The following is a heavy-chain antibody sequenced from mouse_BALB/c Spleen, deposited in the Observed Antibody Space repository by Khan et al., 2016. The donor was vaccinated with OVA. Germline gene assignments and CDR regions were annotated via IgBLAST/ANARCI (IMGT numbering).Heavy chain of an antibody. CDR3: ASGYGYGWYLDV. J-gene: IGHJ1*01. Sequence: QIQLVQSGPELKKPGETVRISCKASGYTFTTAGMQWVQKMPGKGLKWIGWINTHSGVPKYAEDFKGRFAFSLETSASTAYLQITNLKNEDTATYFCASGYGYGWYLDVWGAGTTVTVSS. V-gene: IGHV9-4*02. CDR2: INTHSGVP. CDR1: GYTFTTAG. D-gene: IGHD2-2*01.